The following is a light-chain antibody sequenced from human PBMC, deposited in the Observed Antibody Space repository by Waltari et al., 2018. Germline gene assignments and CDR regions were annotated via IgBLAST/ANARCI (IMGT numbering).Light chain of an antibody. CDR3: NSRDRSGNHLV. V-gene: IGLV3-19*01. CDR2: AKN. CDR1: SLRSYY. Sequence: SSELTQDPAVSVALGQTVRITCKGDSLRSYYASWYQQKPGQAPVLVMYAKNNRPPGIPDRFSGARSGNTASLSITGAQAEDEADYYCNSRDRSGNHLVFGGGTTLTVL. J-gene: IGLJ2*01.